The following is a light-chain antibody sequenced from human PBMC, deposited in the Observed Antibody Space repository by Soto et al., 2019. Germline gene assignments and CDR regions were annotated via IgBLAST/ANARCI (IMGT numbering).Light chain of an antibody. CDR3: SSDTSSSTYV. CDR2: DVT. J-gene: IGLJ1*01. Sequence: QSALTQPASVSGSPGQSIAISCTGTSSDVGAYNYVSWYQQHPGKAPKLMIFDVTNRPSGVSDRFSGSKSGNTASLTISGLQAEDEADYYCSSDTSSSTYVFGTGTQLTVL. CDR1: SSDVGAYNY. V-gene: IGLV2-14*03.